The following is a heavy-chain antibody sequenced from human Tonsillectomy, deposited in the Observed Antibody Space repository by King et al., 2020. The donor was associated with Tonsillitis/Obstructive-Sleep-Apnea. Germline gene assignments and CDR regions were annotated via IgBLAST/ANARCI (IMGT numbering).Heavy chain of an antibody. CDR1: GGSISSYY. V-gene: IGHV4-59*01. D-gene: IGHD6-19*01. Sequence: QLQESGPGLVKPSETLSLTCTVSGGSISSYYWSWIRQPPGKGLEWIGYIYYSGSTNYNPSLKSRVTISVETSKNQFSLKLSSVTAADTAVYYCARAHVHSSGWEYNWFDPWGQGTLVTVSS. CDR3: ARAHVHSSGWEYNWFDP. CDR2: IYYSGST. J-gene: IGHJ5*02.